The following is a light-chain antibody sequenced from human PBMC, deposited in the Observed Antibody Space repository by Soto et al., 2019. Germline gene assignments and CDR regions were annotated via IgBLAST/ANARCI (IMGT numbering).Light chain of an antibody. CDR1: QSVSSTL. CDR3: QQYGSSPT. V-gene: IGKV3-20*01. CDR2: GAS. Sequence: EIVLTQSPVALSLSPGERATLSCRASQSVSSTLLTWYQQKPGQAPRLLIYGASSRATGIPDRFSGSGSGTDFTLTISRLEPEDFAVYYCQQYGSSPTFGQGTRLEIK. J-gene: IGKJ5*01.